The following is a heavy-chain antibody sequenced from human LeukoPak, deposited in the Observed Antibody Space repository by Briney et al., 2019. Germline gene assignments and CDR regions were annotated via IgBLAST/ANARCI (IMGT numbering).Heavy chain of an antibody. Sequence: GASVTVSFKPSVYTFTNYGISWVRQAPGQGLEWMGWISAYNGNTNYAQKLQGRVTMTTDTSTSTAYMELRSLRSDDTAVYYCARLQTAPELDYWGQGTLVTVSS. V-gene: IGHV1-18*01. D-gene: IGHD1-14*01. J-gene: IGHJ4*02. CDR1: VYTFTNYG. CDR3: ARLQTAPELDY. CDR2: ISAYNGNT.